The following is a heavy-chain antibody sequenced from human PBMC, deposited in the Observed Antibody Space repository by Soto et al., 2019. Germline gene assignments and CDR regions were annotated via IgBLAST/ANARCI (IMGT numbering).Heavy chain of an antibody. CDR1: GFTFSNAW. V-gene: IGHV3-15*07. Sequence: GGSLRLSCAASGFTFSNAWMNWVRQAPGKGLEWVGRIKSKTDGGTTDYAAPVKGRFTISRDDSKNTLYLQMNSLKTEDTAVYYCTTEIVVEPAAINFDYWGQGTLVTVSS. CDR2: IKSKTDGGTT. CDR3: TTEIVVEPAAINFDY. J-gene: IGHJ4*02. D-gene: IGHD2-2*02.